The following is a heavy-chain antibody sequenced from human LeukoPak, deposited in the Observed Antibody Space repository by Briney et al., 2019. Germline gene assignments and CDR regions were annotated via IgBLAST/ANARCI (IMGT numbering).Heavy chain of an antibody. CDR3: VKDRGYSTFDY. D-gene: IGHD4-23*01. V-gene: IGHV3-7*03. J-gene: IGHJ4*02. CDR2: MNQDGSER. Sequence: GGSLRLSCEASGFLFSNTWMSWVRQAPGKGLEWVANMNQDGSERNYVDSVKGRLTVSRDNAKGSLYLQMNGLRAEDTAVYFCVKDRGYSTFDYWGQGTLVTVSS. CDR1: GFLFSNTW.